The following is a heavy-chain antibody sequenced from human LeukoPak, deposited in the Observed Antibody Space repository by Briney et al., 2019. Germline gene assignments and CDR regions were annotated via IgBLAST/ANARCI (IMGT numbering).Heavy chain of an antibody. CDR3: ARERRQYYYYMDV. CDR2: ISSSRSYI. Sequence: GGSLRLSCAASGFTFSSYSMNWVRQAPGKGLEWVSSISSSRSYIYYADSVKGRFTISRDNAKNSLYLQMNSLRAEDTAVYYCARERRQYYYYMDVWGKGTTVTVSS. CDR1: GFTFSSYS. D-gene: IGHD1-1*01. V-gene: IGHV3-21*01. J-gene: IGHJ6*03.